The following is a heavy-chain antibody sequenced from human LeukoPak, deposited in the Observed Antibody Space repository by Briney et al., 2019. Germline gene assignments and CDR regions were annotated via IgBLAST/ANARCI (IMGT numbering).Heavy chain of an antibody. J-gene: IGHJ6*03. V-gene: IGHV1-69*05. CDR1: GGTFSSYA. CDR2: IITIFGTG. CDR3: AREGLYYYMDV. Sequence: ASVKVSCKASGGTFSSYAITWVRQAPGQGLEWMGRIITIFGTGNYAQKFQGRVTITTDESTSTVYMELSSLRSEGTAVYYCAREGLYYYMDVWGKGTTVTVSS.